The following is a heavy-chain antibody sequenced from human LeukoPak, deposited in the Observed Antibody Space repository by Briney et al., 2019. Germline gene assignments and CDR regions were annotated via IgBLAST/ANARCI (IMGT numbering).Heavy chain of an antibody. CDR2: FDPEDGEK. J-gene: IGHJ4*02. CDR3: ATDLYYYGSGSYYNI. D-gene: IGHD3-10*01. V-gene: IGHV1-24*01. Sequence: GASVKVSCKVSGYTLTELSMHWVRQAPGKGLEWMGGFDPEDGEKIYAKKFQGRVTMTEDTSTDTAYMELSSLRSEDTAVYYCATDLYYYGSGSYYNIWGQGTLVTVSS. CDR1: GYTLTELS.